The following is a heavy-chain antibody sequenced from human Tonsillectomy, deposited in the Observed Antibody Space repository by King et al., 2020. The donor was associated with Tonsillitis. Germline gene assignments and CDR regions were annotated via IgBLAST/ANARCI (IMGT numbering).Heavy chain of an antibody. D-gene: IGHD1-7*01. V-gene: IGHV4-30-4*01. CDR1: GGSIRTGDFY. J-gene: IGHJ4*02. CDR3: ARGEGTTGGFDY. Sequence: QLQESGPGLVKPSQTLSLICSVSGGSIRTGDFYWSWIRQPPGKGLEWIGDIYYSGTPYDNPSLQGRVSMSVDASKNQFSLKLRSVTAADTAVYYCARGEGTTGGFDYWGQGTLVTVSS. CDR2: IYYSGTP.